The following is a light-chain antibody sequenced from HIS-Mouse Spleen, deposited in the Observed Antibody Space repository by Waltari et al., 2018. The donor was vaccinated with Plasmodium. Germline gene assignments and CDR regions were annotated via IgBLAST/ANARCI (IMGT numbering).Light chain of an antibody. V-gene: IGLV3-1*01. Sequence: SYELTQPPSVSVSPGPTASITCSGDKLVANYACWYQQKPGQSPVLVIYQDSKRPSGIPERFSGSNSGNTATLTISGTQAMDEADYYCQAWDSSTVVFGGGTKLTVL. CDR2: QDS. CDR3: QAWDSSTVV. J-gene: IGLJ2*01. CDR1: KLVANY.